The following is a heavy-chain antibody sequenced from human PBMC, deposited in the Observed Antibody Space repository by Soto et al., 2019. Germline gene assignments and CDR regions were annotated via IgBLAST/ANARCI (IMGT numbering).Heavy chain of an antibody. CDR2: INSDGSST. CDR3: ARNGIGNYYGMDV. D-gene: IGHD1-26*01. Sequence: GGSLRLPCAASGFTFSSYWMHWVRQAPGKGLVWVSRINSDGSSTSYADSVKGRFTISRDNAKNTLYLQMNSLRAEDTAVYYCARNGIGNYYGMDVWGQGTTVTVSS. V-gene: IGHV3-74*01. J-gene: IGHJ6*02. CDR1: GFTFSSYW.